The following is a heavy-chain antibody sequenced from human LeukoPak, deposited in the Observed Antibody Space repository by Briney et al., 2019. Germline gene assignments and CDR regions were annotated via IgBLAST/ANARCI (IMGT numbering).Heavy chain of an antibody. J-gene: IGHJ6*04. D-gene: IGHD2-15*01. CDR3: ARDTPGYCSGGSCYGMDV. CDR1: GFTFSSYW. V-gene: IGHV3-7*03. Sequence: GGSLRLSCAASGFTFSSYWMSWVRQAPGKGLEWVANIKQDGSEKYYVDPVKGRFTISRDNAKNSLYLQMNSLRAEDTAVYYCARDTPGYCSGGSCYGMDVWGKGTTVTVSS. CDR2: IKQDGSEK.